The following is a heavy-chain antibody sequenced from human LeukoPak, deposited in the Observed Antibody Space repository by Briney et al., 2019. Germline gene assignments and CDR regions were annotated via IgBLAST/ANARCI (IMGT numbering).Heavy chain of an antibody. CDR1: GFTFRSYW. CDR2: INSDGSST. V-gene: IGHV3-74*01. J-gene: IGHJ3*02. D-gene: IGHD3-10*01. Sequence: GGSLRLSCAASGFTFRSYWMHWVRQAPGKGLVWVSRINSDGSSTSYADSVKGRFTISRDNAKNTLHLQMNSLRAEDTAVYYCARANYYGSGGAAFDIWGQGTMVTVSS. CDR3: ARANYYGSGGAAFDI.